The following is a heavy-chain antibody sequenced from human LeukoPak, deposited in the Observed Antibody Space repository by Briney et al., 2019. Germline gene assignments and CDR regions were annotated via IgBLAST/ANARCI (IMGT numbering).Heavy chain of an antibody. V-gene: IGHV4-38-2*02. CDR1: GYSISSGYY. D-gene: IGHD5-12*01. CDR2: IYHSGST. Sequence: SETLSLTCTVSGYSISSGYYWGWIRQPPGKGLEWIGSIYHSGSTYYNPSLKSRVTISVDTSKNQFSLKLSSVTAADTAVYYCARLYSGYDSGGYWGQGTLVTVSS. CDR3: ARLYSGYDSGGY. J-gene: IGHJ4*02.